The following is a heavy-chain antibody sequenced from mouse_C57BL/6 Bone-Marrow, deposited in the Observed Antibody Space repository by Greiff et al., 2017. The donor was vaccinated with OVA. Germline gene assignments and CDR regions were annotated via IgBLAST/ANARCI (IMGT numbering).Heavy chain of an antibody. CDR2: IYPGGGYT. D-gene: IGHD2-4*01. CDR1: GYTFTNYW. J-gene: IGHJ1*03. Sequence: VKLMESGAELVRPGTSVKMSCKASGYTFTNYWIGWAKQRPGHGLEWIGDIYPGGGYTNYNEKFKGKATLTADKSSSKAYLQFSSLSSEDSAIYYCARSFYDYSYWYFDVWGTGTTVTVSS. V-gene: IGHV1-63*01. CDR3: ARSFYDYSYWYFDV.